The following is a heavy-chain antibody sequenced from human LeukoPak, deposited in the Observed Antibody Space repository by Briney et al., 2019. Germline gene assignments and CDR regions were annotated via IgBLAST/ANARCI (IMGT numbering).Heavy chain of an antibody. CDR2: ISAKNGNT. D-gene: IGHD1-26*01. CDR1: GYTFTNYA. Sequence: ASVKYSCKSSGYTFTNYAISWVRQAPGQGLEWIGWISAKNGNTLYAQKIQGRVTMTTDTFTTTAYMELRSLRSDDTGVYFCARDTEWEKNPDYFDSWDQGVVVTVSS. V-gene: IGHV1-18*04. J-gene: IGHJ4*02. CDR3: ARDTEWEKNPDYFDS.